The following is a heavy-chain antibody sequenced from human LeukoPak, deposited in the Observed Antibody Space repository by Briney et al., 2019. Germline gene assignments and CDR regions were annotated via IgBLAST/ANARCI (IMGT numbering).Heavy chain of an antibody. CDR1: GFTFSSYA. CDR2: ISYDGSNK. CDR3: ARSYPIRYFDY. Sequence: GRSLRLSCAASGFTFSSYAMHWVRQAPGKGLEWVAVISYDGSNKYYADSVKGRFTISRDNSKNTLYLQMNSLRAEDTAVYHCARSYPIRYFDYWGQGTLVTVSS. V-gene: IGHV3-30*04. D-gene: IGHD3-10*01. J-gene: IGHJ4*02.